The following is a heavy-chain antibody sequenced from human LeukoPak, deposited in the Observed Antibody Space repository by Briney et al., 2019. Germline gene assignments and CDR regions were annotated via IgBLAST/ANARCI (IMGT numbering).Heavy chain of an antibody. D-gene: IGHD3-22*01. CDR1: GYTLTELS. CDR2: FDPEDGET. J-gene: IGHJ3*02. Sequence: KPGASVKVSCKVSGYTLTELSMHWVRQAPGKGLEWMGGFDPEDGETIYAQKFQGRVTMTEDTSTDTAYMELSSLRSEDTAVYYCATEYYYDTRDAFDIWAKGQWSPSLQ. V-gene: IGHV1-24*01. CDR3: ATEYYYDTRDAFDI.